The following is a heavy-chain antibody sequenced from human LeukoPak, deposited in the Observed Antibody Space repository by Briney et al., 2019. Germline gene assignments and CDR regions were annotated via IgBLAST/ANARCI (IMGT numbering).Heavy chain of an antibody. CDR3: ARDLDDYGDYRPLGDPFDY. D-gene: IGHD4-17*01. Sequence: TGGSLRLSCAASGFTFSSYAMSWVRQAPGKGLEWVSAISGSGGSTYYADSVKGRFTISRDNSKNTLYLQMNSLRAEDTAVYYCARDLDDYGDYRPLGDPFDYWGQGTLVTVSS. J-gene: IGHJ4*02. CDR2: ISGSGGST. V-gene: IGHV3-23*01. CDR1: GFTFSSYA.